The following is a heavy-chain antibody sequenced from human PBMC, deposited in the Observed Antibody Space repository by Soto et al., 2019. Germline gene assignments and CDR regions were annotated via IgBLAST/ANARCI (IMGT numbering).Heavy chain of an antibody. CDR2: IYYSGNT. J-gene: IGHJ6*02. D-gene: IGHD1-1*01. CDR3: ARLPQEYNYYGMDV. V-gene: IGHV4-39*01. CDR1: GGSIVTGSYY. Sequence: PSETLSLTCTVSGGSIVTGSYYWGWIRQPPGKGLEWLGHIYYSGNTYYPPSLKSRVTISVDTSKNQFSLRLSSVTAADTAVYYCARLPQEYNYYGMDVWGQETTVTVSS.